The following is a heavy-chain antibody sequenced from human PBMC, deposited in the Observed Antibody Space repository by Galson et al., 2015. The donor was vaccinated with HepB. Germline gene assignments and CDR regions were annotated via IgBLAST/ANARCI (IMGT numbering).Heavy chain of an antibody. V-gene: IGHV1-3*01. CDR2: INADNGKT. D-gene: IGHD7-27*01. J-gene: IGHJ4*02. Sequence: SVKVSCKASGYTFTNFAMYWVRQAPGQRLEWMGWINADNGKTKYSQRFQGRVTITRDTSATTAHMELRSLTSEDTAVYHCAREEAGDYHFDYWGQGTLVTVSS. CDR3: AREEAGDYHFDY. CDR1: GYTFTNFA.